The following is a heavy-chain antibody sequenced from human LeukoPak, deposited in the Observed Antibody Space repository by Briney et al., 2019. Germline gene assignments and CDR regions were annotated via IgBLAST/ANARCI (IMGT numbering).Heavy chain of an antibody. J-gene: IGHJ4*02. V-gene: IGHV3-7*01. CDR3: ARHLLRGQNFDY. Sequence: GGSLRLSCGTSGFTFSDSWMSWFRQAPGQGLECVASIKDDGSDKYYLDSVRGRFTISRDNAEDSLYLQLDDLRAEDTAVFYCARHLLRGQNFDYWGQGTLVTVSS. CDR1: GFTFSDSW. CDR2: IKDDGSDK.